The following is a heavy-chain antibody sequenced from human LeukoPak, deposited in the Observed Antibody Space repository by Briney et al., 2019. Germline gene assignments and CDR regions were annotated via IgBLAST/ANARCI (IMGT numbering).Heavy chain of an antibody. Sequence: PGRSLRLSCAASGFTFRSYGIHWVREAPGKGLEWVTVISYDGSNKYYADSVKGRFTISRDNSKNTLYLGMNSLRADDTAVYYCARDGGWLQFFDYWGQGTLVTVST. V-gene: IGHV3-30*03. D-gene: IGHD5-24*01. CDR2: ISYDGSNK. J-gene: IGHJ4*02. CDR1: GFTFRSYG. CDR3: ARDGGWLQFFDY.